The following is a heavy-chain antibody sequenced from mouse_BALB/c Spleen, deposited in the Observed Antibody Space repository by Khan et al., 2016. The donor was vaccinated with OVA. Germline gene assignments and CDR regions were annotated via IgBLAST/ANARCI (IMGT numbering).Heavy chain of an antibody. CDR1: GYTFTSYW. V-gene: IGHV1-7*01. CDR2: INPSTGYT. Sequence: QVQRQQSGAELAKPGASVKMSCKASGYTFTSYWMHWVKQRPGQGLEWIGYINPSTGYTEYNQKFKDKATLTADKSSSTAYMQLSSLTSEDSAVYYCASYDGYYYYAMDYWGQGTSVTVSS. J-gene: IGHJ4*01. D-gene: IGHD2-3*01. CDR3: ASYDGYYYYAMDY.